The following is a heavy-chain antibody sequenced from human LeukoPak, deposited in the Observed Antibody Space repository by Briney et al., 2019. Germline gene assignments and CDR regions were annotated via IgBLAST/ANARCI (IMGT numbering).Heavy chain of an antibody. Sequence: GASVKVSCKASGYTFTGYYMHWVRQAPGQGLEWMGWINPNSGDTKYPQRFQGRVTMTTDTSISTAYMELSGLRSDDTAIYYCSRGSGIAAVVRGNWFDPWGQGTLVTVSS. CDR3: SRGSGIAAVVRGNWFDP. V-gene: IGHV1-2*02. CDR2: INPNSGDT. D-gene: IGHD6-25*01. J-gene: IGHJ5*02. CDR1: GYTFTGYY.